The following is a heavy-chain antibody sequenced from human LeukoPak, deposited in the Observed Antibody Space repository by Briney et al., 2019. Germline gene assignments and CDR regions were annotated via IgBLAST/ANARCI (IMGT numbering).Heavy chain of an antibody. D-gene: IGHD3-22*01. CDR2: ISYDGSNK. V-gene: IGHV3-30*12. CDR1: GFSFSSYG. J-gene: IGHJ3*02. Sequence: GGSLRLSCAASGFSFSSYGMHWVRQAPGKGLEWVAVISYDGSNKYYADSVKGRFTISRDNSKNTLYLQMNSLRAEDTAVYYCAKDLVVAAKRDYYDSSGVSSAFDIWGQGTMVTVSS. CDR3: AKDLVVAAKRDYYDSSGVSSAFDI.